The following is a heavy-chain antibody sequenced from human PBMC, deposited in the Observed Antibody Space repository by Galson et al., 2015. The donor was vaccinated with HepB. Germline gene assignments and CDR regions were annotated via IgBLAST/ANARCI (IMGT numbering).Heavy chain of an antibody. CDR2: IYSGGST. D-gene: IGHD3-10*01. CDR3: AKDAYGSGTYYYGMDV. CDR1: GFTVSSNY. J-gene: IGHJ6*02. Sequence: SLRLSCAASGFTVSSNYMSWVRQAPGKGLEWVSVIYSGGSTYYADSVKGRFTISRDNSKNTLYLQMNSLRAEDTAVYYCAKDAYGSGTYYYGMDVWGQGTTVTVSS. V-gene: IGHV3-66*01.